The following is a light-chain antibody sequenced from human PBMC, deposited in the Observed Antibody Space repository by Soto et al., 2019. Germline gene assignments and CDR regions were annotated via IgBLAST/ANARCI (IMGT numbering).Light chain of an antibody. J-gene: IGKJ1*01. Sequence: EIVMTHSPATLSVSPGERATLSWSASQSVSSNLAWYQQKPGQAPRLLIYGASSRATGIPDRFSGSGSGTDFTLTISRLEPEDFAVYYCQQYGSSPPRTFGQGTKVDIK. CDR1: QSVSSN. CDR3: QQYGSSPPRT. V-gene: IGKV3-20*01. CDR2: GAS.